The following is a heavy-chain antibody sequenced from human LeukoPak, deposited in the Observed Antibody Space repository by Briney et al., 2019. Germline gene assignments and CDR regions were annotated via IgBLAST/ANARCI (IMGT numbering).Heavy chain of an antibody. J-gene: IGHJ4*02. CDR3: AKSNNYYDSSGYYSDYFDY. CDR2: ISAYNGNT. D-gene: IGHD3-22*01. Sequence: ASVKVSCKASGYTFTSYGISWVRQAPGQGLEWMGWISAYNGNTNYAQKLQGRVTMTTDTSTSTAYMELRSLRSDDTAVYYCAKSNNYYDSSGYYSDYFDYWGQGTLVTVSS. V-gene: IGHV1-18*01. CDR1: GYTFTSYG.